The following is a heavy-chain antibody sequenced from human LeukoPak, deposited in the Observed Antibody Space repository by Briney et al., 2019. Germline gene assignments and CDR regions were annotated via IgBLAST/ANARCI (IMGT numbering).Heavy chain of an antibody. V-gene: IGHV4-34*01. CDR1: GGSFSGYY. CDR2: INHSGST. Sequence: SETLSLTCAVYGGSFSGYYWSWIRQPPGKGLEWIGEINHSGSTNYNPSLKSRVTISVDTSKNQFSLKLSPVTAADTAVYYCARLLTGGSQEVWGQGTLVTVSS. CDR3: ARLLTGGSQEV. J-gene: IGHJ4*02. D-gene: IGHD1-26*01.